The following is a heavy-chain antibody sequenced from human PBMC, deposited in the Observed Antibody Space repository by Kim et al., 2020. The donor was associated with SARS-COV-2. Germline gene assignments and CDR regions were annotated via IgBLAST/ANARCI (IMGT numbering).Heavy chain of an antibody. D-gene: IGHD3-22*01. Sequence: ASVKVSCKVSGYTLTELSMHWVRQAPGKGLEWMGGFDPDDGETIYAQKFQGRVTMTEDTSTDTAYMDLSSLRSEDTAVYYCATLDSSGYYKEYYFDHWGQGTLVTVSS. CDR1: GYTLTELS. J-gene: IGHJ4*02. CDR3: ATLDSSGYYKEYYFDH. CDR2: FDPDDGET. V-gene: IGHV1-24*01.